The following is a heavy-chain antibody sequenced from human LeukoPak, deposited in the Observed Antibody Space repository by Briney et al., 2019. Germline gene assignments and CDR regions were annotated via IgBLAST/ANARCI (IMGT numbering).Heavy chain of an antibody. CDR2: ISYDGSNK. CDR3: ARGGGYCINGLCYTDY. D-gene: IGHD2-8*01. CDR1: GFTFSSYA. V-gene: IGHV3-30-3*01. Sequence: GGSLRLSCAASGFTFSSYAMHWVRQAPGKGLEWVAVISYDGSNKYYADSVKGRFTISRDNSKNTLYLQMNSLRAEDTAVYYCARGGGYCINGLCYTDYWGQGTLVTVSS. J-gene: IGHJ4*02.